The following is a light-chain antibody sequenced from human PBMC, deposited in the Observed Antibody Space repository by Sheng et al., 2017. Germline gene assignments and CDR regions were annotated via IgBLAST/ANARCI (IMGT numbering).Light chain of an antibody. V-gene: IGKV1-33*01. CDR2: DAS. J-gene: IGKJ3*01. Sequence: DIQMTQSPSSLSASVGDRVTITCRASQSISTFLNWYQQRPGKAPKLLIYDASDLETGVPSRFSGGGSGTDFYFTISNLQPEDVATYYCQQYDTLPFTFGPGTAVEIK. CDR1: QSISTF. CDR3: QQYDTLPFT.